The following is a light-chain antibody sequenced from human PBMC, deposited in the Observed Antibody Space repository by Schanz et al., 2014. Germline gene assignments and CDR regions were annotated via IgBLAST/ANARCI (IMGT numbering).Light chain of an antibody. V-gene: IGLV2-11*01. CDR1: SSDVGGYNY. CDR3: CSYSHTRTFVL. J-gene: IGLJ2*01. CDR2: DVS. Sequence: QSALTQPRSVSGSPGQSVTISCTGTSSDVGGYNYVSWYQQHPGKAPKLMIYDVSNRPSGVSNRFSGSKSGNTASLTISGLQAEDEATYYCCSYSHTRTFVLFGGGTKLTVL.